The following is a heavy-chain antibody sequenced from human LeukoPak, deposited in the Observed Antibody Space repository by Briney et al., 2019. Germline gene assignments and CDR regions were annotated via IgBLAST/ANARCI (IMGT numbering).Heavy chain of an antibody. CDR3: VKDNGKFDY. V-gene: IGHV3-53*01. CDR2: IYSGGNM. Sequence: GGSLRLSCAASGFTVSSNYMSWVRQAPGKGLEWVSVIYSGGNMYYADSAKGRFTISRDSSKNTLYLQMKSLRAEDTAVYYCVKDNGKFDYWGQGTLVTVSS. CDR1: GFTVSSNY. J-gene: IGHJ4*02. D-gene: IGHD4-17*01.